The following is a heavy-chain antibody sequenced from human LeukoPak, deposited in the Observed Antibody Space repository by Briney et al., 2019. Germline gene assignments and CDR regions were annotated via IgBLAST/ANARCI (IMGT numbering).Heavy chain of an antibody. V-gene: IGHV1-18*01. CDR2: ISAYNGNT. CDR1: GYTLTNYG. J-gene: IGHJ4*02. CDR3: ARDFSSVHRAEVSYY. Sequence: ASVRLSCKASGYTLTNYGINWVPQAPGQGLEWTGWISAYNGNTNYAQQIQGRATMTTDTSTRTAYMELRSLRSDDTAVYYCARDFSSVHRAEVSYYWGQGTLVTVSS. D-gene: IGHD2/OR15-2a*01.